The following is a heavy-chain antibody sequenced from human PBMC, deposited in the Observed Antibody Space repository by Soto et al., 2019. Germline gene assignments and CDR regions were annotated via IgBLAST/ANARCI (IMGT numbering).Heavy chain of an antibody. D-gene: IGHD5-18*01. CDR3: ARDREGGGTAIDFDY. CDR1: GFTFSSYA. V-gene: IGHV3-30-3*01. J-gene: IGHJ4*02. Sequence: GGSLRLSCAASGFTFSSYAMHWVRQAPGKGLEWVAVISYDGSNKYYADSVKGRFTISRDNSKNTLYLQMNSLRAEDTAVYYCARDREGGGTAIDFDYWGQGTLVTVSS. CDR2: ISYDGSNK.